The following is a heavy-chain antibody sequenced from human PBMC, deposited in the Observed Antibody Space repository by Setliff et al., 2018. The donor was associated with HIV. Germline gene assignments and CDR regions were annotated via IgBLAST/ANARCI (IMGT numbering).Heavy chain of an antibody. CDR2: ISYDGSNK. CDR3: AKDRDYGDNLLLLNWFDP. D-gene: IGHD4-17*01. CDR1: GFSFSTIG. J-gene: IGHJ5*02. Sequence: GGSLRLSCAASGFSFSTIGMHWVRQAPGKGLEWVAVISYDGSNKYYADSVEGRFTISRDNSKNTPYLQMNSLRGEDTAVYHCAKDRDYGDNLLLLNWFDPWGQGTLVTVSS. V-gene: IGHV3-30*06.